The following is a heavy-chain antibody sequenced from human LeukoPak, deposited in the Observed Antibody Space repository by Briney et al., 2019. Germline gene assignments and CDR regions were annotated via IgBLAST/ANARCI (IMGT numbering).Heavy chain of an antibody. Sequence: GGSLRLSCAASGFTFSSYSMNWVRQAPGKGLEWVSYISSSSSTIYYADSVKGRFTISRDNAKNSLYLQMNSLRAEDTAVYYCARVRGSYSLDAFDIWGQGTMVTVSS. D-gene: IGHD1-26*01. CDR1: GFTFSSYS. CDR2: ISSSSSTI. CDR3: ARVRGSYSLDAFDI. V-gene: IGHV3-48*01. J-gene: IGHJ3*02.